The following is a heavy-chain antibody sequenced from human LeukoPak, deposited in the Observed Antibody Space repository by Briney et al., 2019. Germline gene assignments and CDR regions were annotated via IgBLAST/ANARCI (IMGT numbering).Heavy chain of an antibody. CDR3: ARELGWYDSSGYHAFDI. D-gene: IGHD3-22*01. CDR2: INAGNGNT. V-gene: IGHV1-3*01. J-gene: IGHJ3*02. CDR1: GYTFTSYA. Sequence: ASVKVSCKASGYTFTSYAMHWVRQAPGQRLEWMGWINAGNGNTKYPQKFQGRVTITRDTSASTAYMELSSLRSEDTAVYYCARELGWYDSSGYHAFDIWGQGTMVTVSS.